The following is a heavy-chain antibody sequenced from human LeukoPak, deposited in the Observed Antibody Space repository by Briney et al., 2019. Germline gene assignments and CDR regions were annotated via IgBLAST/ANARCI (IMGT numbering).Heavy chain of an antibody. CDR3: ARRYRWFWFDP. V-gene: IGHV4-34*01. Sequence: PSETLSLTCAVSGYSISSDYYWSWIRQPPGKGLEWIGEINHSGSTNYNPSPKSRVTISVDTSKNQFSLKLSSVTAADTAVYYCARRYRWFWFDPWGQGTLVTVSS. J-gene: IGHJ5*02. CDR2: INHSGST. D-gene: IGHD2-8*02. CDR1: GYSISSDYY.